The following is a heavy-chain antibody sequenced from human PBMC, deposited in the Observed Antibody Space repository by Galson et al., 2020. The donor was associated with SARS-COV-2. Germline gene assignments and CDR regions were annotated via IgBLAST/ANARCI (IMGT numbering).Heavy chain of an antibody. CDR3: ARQSGHYDFWSGYSASYGMDV. D-gene: IGHD3-3*01. V-gene: IGHV4-59*08. J-gene: IGHJ6*02. CDR1: GGSISSYY. Sequence: ETSETLSLTCTVSGGSISSYYWSWIRQPPGKGLEWIGYIYYSGNTNYNPSLKSRVTISVDTSKNQFSLKLSSVTAADTAVYYCARQSGHYDFWSGYSASYGMDVWGQGTTVTVSS. CDR2: IYYSGNT.